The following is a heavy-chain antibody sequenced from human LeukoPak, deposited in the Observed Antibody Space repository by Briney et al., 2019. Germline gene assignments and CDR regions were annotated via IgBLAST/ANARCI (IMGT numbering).Heavy chain of an antibody. J-gene: IGHJ4*02. CDR2: ISAYNGNT. Sequence: ASVKVSCKASGYTFTSYGISWVRQAPGQGLEWMGWISAYNGNTNYAQKLQGRVTMTTDTSTSTAYMELRSLRSDDTAVYYCARVRITMVRGVIKDWGQGTLVTVSS. D-gene: IGHD3-10*01. CDR1: GYTFTSYG. CDR3: ARVRITMVRGVIKD. V-gene: IGHV1-18*01.